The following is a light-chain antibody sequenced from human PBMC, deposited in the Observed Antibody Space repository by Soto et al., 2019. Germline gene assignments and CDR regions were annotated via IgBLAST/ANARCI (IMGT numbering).Light chain of an antibody. J-gene: IGLJ3*02. CDR2: GNS. CDR1: SSNIGAGYD. CDR3: QSYDSSLSGWV. V-gene: IGLV1-40*01. Sequence: SVLTQPPSVSGAPGQRVTISCTGSSSNIGAGYDVHWYQQVPGTAPKLLIHGNSNRPSGVPDRFSGSKSGTSASLAITGLQAEDEADYYCQSYDSSLSGWVFGGGTKLTVL.